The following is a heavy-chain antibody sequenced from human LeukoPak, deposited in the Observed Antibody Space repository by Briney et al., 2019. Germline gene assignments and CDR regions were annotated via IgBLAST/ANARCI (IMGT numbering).Heavy chain of an antibody. V-gene: IGHV3-48*03. J-gene: IGHJ5*02. CDR1: GFTFSSYE. CDR3: ARGDILTGFSASWFDP. Sequence: GGSLRLSCAASGFTFSSYEMNWVRQAPGKGLEWVSYISSSGSTIYYADSVKGRFTISRDNAKNSLYLQMNSLRAEDTAVYYCARGDILTGFSASWFDPWGQGTLVTVSS. CDR2: ISSSGSTI. D-gene: IGHD3-9*01.